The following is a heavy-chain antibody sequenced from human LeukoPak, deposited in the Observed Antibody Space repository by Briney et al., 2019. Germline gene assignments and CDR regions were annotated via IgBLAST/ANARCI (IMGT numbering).Heavy chain of an antibody. Sequence: ASVKVSFKASGGTFSSYAISWVRQAPGQGLEWMGRIIPILGIPNYAQKFQGRVTITADKSTTTAYMELSSLRSEDTAVYYCARVSYYDSSGSPEYFHHWGQGTLVTVSS. D-gene: IGHD3-22*01. CDR1: GGTFSSYA. CDR2: IIPILGIP. J-gene: IGHJ1*01. CDR3: ARVSYYDSSGSPEYFHH. V-gene: IGHV1-69*04.